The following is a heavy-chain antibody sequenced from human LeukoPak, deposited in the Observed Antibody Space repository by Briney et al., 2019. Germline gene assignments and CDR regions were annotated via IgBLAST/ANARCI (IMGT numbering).Heavy chain of an antibody. D-gene: IGHD3-22*01. CDR3: ARVNYYDSSGSEKFDY. J-gene: IGHJ4*02. CDR2: IYHSGST. CDR1: GYSISSGYY. V-gene: IGHV4-38-2*02. Sequence: SETLSLTCTVSGYSISSGYYWGWIRPPPGKGLEWIGSIYHSGSTYYNPSLKSRVTISVDTSKNQFSLKLSSVTAADTAVYYCARVNYYDSSGSEKFDYWGQGTLVTVSS.